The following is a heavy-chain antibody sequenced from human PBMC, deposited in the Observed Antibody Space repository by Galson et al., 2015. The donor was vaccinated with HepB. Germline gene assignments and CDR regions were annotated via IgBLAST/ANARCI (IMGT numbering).Heavy chain of an antibody. Sequence: SLRLSCAVSGFSFSDHYIDWVRLAPGKGLKWVGRSRNKPKGYSTAYAASVKGRFTVSRDDSKNSVFLQMNSQRSEDTAVYYCARSEVTTVVTDFDSWGQGTLVTVSS. CDR3: ARSEVTTVVTDFDS. CDR2: SRNKPKGYST. CDR1: GFSFSDHY. V-gene: IGHV3-72*01. J-gene: IGHJ4*02. D-gene: IGHD4-23*01.